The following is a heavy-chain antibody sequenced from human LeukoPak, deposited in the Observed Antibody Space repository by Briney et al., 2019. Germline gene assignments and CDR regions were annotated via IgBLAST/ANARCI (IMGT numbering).Heavy chain of an antibody. CDR2: INPNSGGT. D-gene: IGHD5-12*01. J-gene: IGHJ4*02. CDR1: GYTFTGYY. Sequence: ASVKVSCKASGYTFTGYYMHWVRQAPGQGLEWMGWINPNSGGTNYAQKFQGKVTMTRDTSISTAYMELSRLRSDDTAVYYCARVADGSSGYDFDYWGQGTLVTVSS. CDR3: ARVADGSSGYDFDY. V-gene: IGHV1-2*02.